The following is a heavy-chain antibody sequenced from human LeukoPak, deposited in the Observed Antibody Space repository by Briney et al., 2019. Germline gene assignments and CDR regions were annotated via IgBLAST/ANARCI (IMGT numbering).Heavy chain of an antibody. J-gene: IGHJ5*02. CDR1: GGSLTTSGDY. V-gene: IGHV4-39*01. CDR2: LYYGETN. D-gene: IGHD2-15*01. CDR3: ARGRSHYHNWFDP. Sequence: SETLSLTCTISGGSLTTSGDYWAWIRLPPGKGLEWLGSLYYGETNYYNPSLKSRVPVSGETPKNQFSLKLSTGTAADTAVYYCARGRSHYHNWFDPWGQGTLVTVSS.